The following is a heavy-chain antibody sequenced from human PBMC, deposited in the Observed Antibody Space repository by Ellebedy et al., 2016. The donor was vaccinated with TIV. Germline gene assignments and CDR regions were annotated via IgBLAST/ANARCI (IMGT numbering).Heavy chain of an antibody. CDR1: GGSFSGHS. V-gene: IGHV4-34*01. D-gene: IGHD1-20*01. Sequence: SETLSLTCAVYGGSFSGHSWSWIRQPPGKGLEWIGEINHRGSTSYNRSLRSRVTISIDTPRHQFSLRLSAVTAADTAVYYCARGNFQDVDLDHWYFDLWGRGTLVTVSS. J-gene: IGHJ2*01. CDR3: ARGNFQDVDLDHWYFDL. CDR2: INHRGST.